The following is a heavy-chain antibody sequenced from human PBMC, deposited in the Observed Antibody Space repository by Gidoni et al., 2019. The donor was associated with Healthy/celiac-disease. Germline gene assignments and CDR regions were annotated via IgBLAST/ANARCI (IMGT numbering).Heavy chain of an antibody. J-gene: IGHJ6*02. CDR2: INPSGGST. CDR1: GYTFTSYY. Sequence: QVQLVQSGAEVKKPGASVKVSCTASGYTFTSYYMHWVRQAPGQGLEWMGIINPSGGSTSYAQKFQGRVTMTRDTSTSTVYMELSSLRSEDTAVYYCASMYSSSSRITPGYGMDVWGQGTTVTVSS. CDR3: ASMYSSSSRITPGYGMDV. D-gene: IGHD6-6*01. V-gene: IGHV1-46*01.